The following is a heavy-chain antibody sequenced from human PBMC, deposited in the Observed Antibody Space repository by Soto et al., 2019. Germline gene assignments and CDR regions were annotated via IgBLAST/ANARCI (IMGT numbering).Heavy chain of an antibody. CDR1: GFTISDCV. D-gene: IGHD6-13*01. CDR2: IGRGDDK. CDR3: AKDGTTAGEYYYGMDV. Sequence: GGSLRLSCEASGFTISDCVMNWVRQGPGTGLEWVSTIGRGDDKYYADSVKGHCTISRDTSKNTLFLQMNSLRAEDTALYISAKDGTTAGEYYYGMDVWGQGTTVTVSS. J-gene: IGHJ6*02. V-gene: IGHV3-23*01.